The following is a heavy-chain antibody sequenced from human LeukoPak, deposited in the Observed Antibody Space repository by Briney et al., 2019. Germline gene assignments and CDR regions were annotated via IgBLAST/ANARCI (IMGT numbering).Heavy chain of an antibody. Sequence: SQTLSLTCAISGDSVSSNSAAWNWIRQSPSRGLEWLGRTYYRSKWYNDYAVSVKSRITITPYTSKNQCSLQLNSVTPEDTAVYYCARSGYSGYGFDYWGQGTLVTVSS. D-gene: IGHD5-12*01. V-gene: IGHV6-1*01. J-gene: IGHJ4*02. CDR2: TYYRSKWYN. CDR3: ARSGYSGYGFDY. CDR1: GDSVSSNSAA.